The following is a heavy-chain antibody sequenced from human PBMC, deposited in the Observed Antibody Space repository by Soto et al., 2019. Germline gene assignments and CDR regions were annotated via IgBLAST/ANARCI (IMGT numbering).Heavy chain of an antibody. CDR3: ARRIVLPPNNWFDP. CDR2: MYHSGST. Sequence: NPXETLSLTCAVSGGSISSGGYSWSWIRQPPGKGLEWIGYMYHSGSTYYNPSLKSRVTISVDTSKNQFSLKLSSVTAADTAVYYCARRIVLPPNNWFDPWGQGTLVTVSS. D-gene: IGHD3-10*01. V-gene: IGHV4-30-2*01. J-gene: IGHJ5*02. CDR1: GGSISSGGYS.